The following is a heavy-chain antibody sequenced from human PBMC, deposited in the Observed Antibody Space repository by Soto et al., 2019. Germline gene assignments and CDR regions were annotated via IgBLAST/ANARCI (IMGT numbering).Heavy chain of an antibody. Sequence: QVQLVESGGGVVQPGRSLRLSCAASGFTFSSYAMHWVRQAPGKGLEWVAVISYDGSNKYYADSVKGRFTISRDNSKNTLYLQMNSLRAEDTAVYYCARVKSSSGYFDYWGQGTLVTVSS. D-gene: IGHD6-6*01. J-gene: IGHJ4*02. CDR2: ISYDGSNK. V-gene: IGHV3-30-3*01. CDR3: ARVKSSSGYFDY. CDR1: GFTFSSYA.